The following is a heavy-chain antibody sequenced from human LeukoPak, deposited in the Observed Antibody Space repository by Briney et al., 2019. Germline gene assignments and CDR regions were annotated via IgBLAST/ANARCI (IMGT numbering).Heavy chain of an antibody. Sequence: ASVKVSCKASGYTFTGYYMHWVRQAPGQGLEWMGWISPNSGGTHYAQKFQGRVSMTRDTSISTAYMELSRLRSEDTAVYYCARAGGYCGRISCPYYFDYWGQGSLVAVSS. V-gene: IGHV1-2*02. CDR3: ARAGGYCGRISCPYYFDY. CDR1: GYTFTGYY. CDR2: ISPNSGGT. J-gene: IGHJ4*02. D-gene: IGHD2-15*01.